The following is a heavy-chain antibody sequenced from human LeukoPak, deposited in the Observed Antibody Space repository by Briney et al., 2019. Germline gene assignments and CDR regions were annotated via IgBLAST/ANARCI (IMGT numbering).Heavy chain of an antibody. CDR1: GYSFTSYW. D-gene: IGHD3-3*01. CDR3: ARPPYYDFWNGYYPDY. V-gene: IGHV5-51*01. Sequence: NHGESLKISCKGSGYSFTSYWIGWVRQMPGKDLEWMGIIYPDDSDTRYSPSFQGQVTISVDKSINTAYLQWSSLKASDTAMYYCARPPYYDFWNGYYPDYWGQGTLVTVSS. CDR2: IYPDDSDT. J-gene: IGHJ4*02.